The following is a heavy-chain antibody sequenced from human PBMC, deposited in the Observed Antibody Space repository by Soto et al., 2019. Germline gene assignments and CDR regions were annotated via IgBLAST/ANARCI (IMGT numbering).Heavy chain of an antibody. CDR2: IIPIFGTV. Sequence: QVQLVQSGAEVKKPGSSVKVSCKASGGTFSNYPISWVRQAPGRGLEWMGGIIPIFGTVNYAQKFQGRVPITADESTSTAYMELSSLRSEDPAVYYCARGNHRWLQLWYFDLWGRGTLVTVSS. CDR3: ARGNHRWLQLWYFDL. V-gene: IGHV1-69*12. J-gene: IGHJ2*01. CDR1: GGTFSNYP. D-gene: IGHD5-12*01.